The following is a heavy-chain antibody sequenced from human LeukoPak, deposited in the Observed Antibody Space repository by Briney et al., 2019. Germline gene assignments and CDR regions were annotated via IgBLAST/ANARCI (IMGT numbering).Heavy chain of an antibody. J-gene: IGHJ4*02. CDR1: GFTFSSYG. V-gene: IGHV3-30*18. CDR3: AKGWKHLLF. CDR2: ISYDGSNK. D-gene: IGHD5-18*01. Sequence: GGSLRLSCAASGFTFSSYGMHWVRQAPGKGLEWVAVISYDGSNKYYADSVKGRFTISRDNSKNTVYLQMDSLRAEDTAAYYCAKGWKHLLFWGQGTQVTVSS.